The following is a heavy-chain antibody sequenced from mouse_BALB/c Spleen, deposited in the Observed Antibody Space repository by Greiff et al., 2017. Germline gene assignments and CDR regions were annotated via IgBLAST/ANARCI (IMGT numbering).Heavy chain of an antibody. D-gene: IGHD2-14*01. CDR2: IYPGDGDT. J-gene: IGHJ4*01. V-gene: IGHV1-87*01. Sequence: QVQLKQSGAELARPGASVKLSCKASGYTFTSYWMQWVKQRPGQGLEWIGAIYPGDGDTRYTQKFKGKATLTADKSSSTAYMQLSSLASEDSAVYYCARDRYEKGAMDYWGQGTSVTVSS. CDR1: GYTFTSYW. CDR3: ARDRYEKGAMDY.